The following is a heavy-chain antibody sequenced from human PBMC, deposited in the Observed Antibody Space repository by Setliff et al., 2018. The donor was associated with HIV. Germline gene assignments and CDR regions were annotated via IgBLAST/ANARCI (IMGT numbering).Heavy chain of an antibody. J-gene: IGHJ4*02. V-gene: IGHV1-18*01. Sequence: ASVKVSCKASRYTFNDYGISWVRQAPGHGLEWMGWISGHNGYTNYAQKVQDRVTMTTDTSTSTAYMELRGLRSDDTAVYYCARDRSSTGDYNEEHLFEYWGQGTLVTVSS. D-gene: IGHD3-22*01. CDR1: RYTFNDYG. CDR2: ISGHNGYT. CDR3: ARDRSSTGDYNEEHLFEY.